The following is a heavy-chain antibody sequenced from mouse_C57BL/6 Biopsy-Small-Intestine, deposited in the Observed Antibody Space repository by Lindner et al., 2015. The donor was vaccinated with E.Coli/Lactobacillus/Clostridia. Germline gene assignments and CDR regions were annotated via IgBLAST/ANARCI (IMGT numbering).Heavy chain of an antibody. D-gene: IGHD1-1*01. Sequence: VQLQESGAELVKPGASVKISCKGSGYAFSSYWMNWVKQRPGRGLEWIGQIYPGYGDTNYNGKFKGKATLTADKSSSTAYMQLSSLTSEDSAVYFCATIYFYGSTYYYAMDYWGQGTSVTVSS. J-gene: IGHJ4*01. CDR2: IYPGYGDT. CDR1: GYAFSSYW. V-gene: IGHV1-80*01. CDR3: ATIYFYGSTYYYAMDY.